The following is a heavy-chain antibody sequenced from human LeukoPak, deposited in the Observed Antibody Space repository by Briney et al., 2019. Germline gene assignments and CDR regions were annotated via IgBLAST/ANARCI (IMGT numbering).Heavy chain of an antibody. CDR1: GFTFSSYG. CDR3: ARDLGAGVTTQY. J-gene: IGHJ4*02. Sequence: GGSLRLSCAASGFTFSSYGMSWIRQAPGKGLEWVSYISSSGSTIYYADSVKGRFTISRDNAKNSLYLQMNSLRAEDTAVFYCARDLGAGVTTQYLGQGTLVTVSS. V-gene: IGHV3-11*01. D-gene: IGHD1-1*01. CDR2: ISSSGSTI.